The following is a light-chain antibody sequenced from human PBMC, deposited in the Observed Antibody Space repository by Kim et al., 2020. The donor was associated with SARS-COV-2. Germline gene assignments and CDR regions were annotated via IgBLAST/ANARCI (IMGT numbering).Light chain of an antibody. CDR1: ESIGTW. J-gene: IGKJ2*01. V-gene: IGKV1-5*03. CDR3: QHYSRFPYT. CDR2: LAS. Sequence: SASVGDRVTIPCRASESIGTWLAWYQQKPGRAPRLLIYLASTLGNGVPSRFSGTGSGTEFSLSITSRQPDDFATYYCQHYSRFPYTFGQGTKLEI.